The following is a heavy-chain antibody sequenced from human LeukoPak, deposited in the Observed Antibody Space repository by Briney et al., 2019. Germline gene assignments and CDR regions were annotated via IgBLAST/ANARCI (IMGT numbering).Heavy chain of an antibody. Sequence: GESLKISCKASGYSFTNYWIGWVRRMPGKGLEWMGIIYPSDSDIRYSPSFQGQVTISADKSINTAYLQWSSLKASDTAIYYCARAGTSNYRFFDSWGQGTLVTVSS. D-gene: IGHD4-11*01. CDR1: GYSFTNYW. CDR2: IYPSDSDI. V-gene: IGHV5-51*01. CDR3: ARAGTSNYRFFDS. J-gene: IGHJ4*02.